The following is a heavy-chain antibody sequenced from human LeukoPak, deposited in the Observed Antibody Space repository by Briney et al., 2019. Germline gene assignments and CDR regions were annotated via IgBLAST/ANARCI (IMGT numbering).Heavy chain of an antibody. CDR1: GFTFSDYY. CDR3: ARDPKRGVVDAFDI. V-gene: IGHV3-11*01. Sequence: NPGGSLRLSCAASGFTFSDYYMSWIRQAPGKGLEWVSYISSSGSTIYYADSVKGRFTISRDNAKNSLYLQMNSLRAEDTAVYYCARDPKRGVVDAFDIWGQGTMVTVSS. J-gene: IGHJ3*02. CDR2: ISSSGSTI. D-gene: IGHD3-3*01.